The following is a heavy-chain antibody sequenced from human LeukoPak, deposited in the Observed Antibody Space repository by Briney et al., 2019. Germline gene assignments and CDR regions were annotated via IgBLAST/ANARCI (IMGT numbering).Heavy chain of an antibody. CDR2: MNPNSGNT. CDR3: ARRVVGATVGENWFDP. V-gene: IGHV1-8*01. D-gene: IGHD1-26*01. CDR1: GYTFTSYD. J-gene: IGHJ5*02. Sequence: GASVKVSCKASGYTFTSYDINWVRQATGQGLEWMGWMNPNSGNTGYAQKFQGRVTMTRNTSISTAYMELGSLRSEDTAVYYCARRVVGATVGENWFDPWGQGTLVTVSS.